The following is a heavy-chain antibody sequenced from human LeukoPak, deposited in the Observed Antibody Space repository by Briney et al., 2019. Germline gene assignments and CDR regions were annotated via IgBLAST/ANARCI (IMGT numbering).Heavy chain of an antibody. J-gene: IGHJ4*02. D-gene: IGHD3-10*01. Sequence: SGGSLRLSCAASGFTLSDYYMSWIRQAPGKGLEWVSYISSSGSTIYYADSVKGRFTISRDNAKNSLYLQMNSLRAEDTAVYYCARDGWFGEFVDYWGQGTLVTVSS. V-gene: IGHV3-11*04. CDR1: GFTLSDYY. CDR3: ARDGWFGEFVDY. CDR2: ISSSGSTI.